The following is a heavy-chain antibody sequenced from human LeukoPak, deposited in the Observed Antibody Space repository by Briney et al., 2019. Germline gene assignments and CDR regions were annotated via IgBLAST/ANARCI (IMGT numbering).Heavy chain of an antibody. J-gene: IGHJ4*02. V-gene: IGHV3-21*01. Sequence: KTGGSLRLSCADSGFTFSSYSMNWARQAPGKGLEWVSSISSSSSDIYYADSVKGRFTISRDNAKNSLFLQMNNLRAEDTAVYYCAREGSSLDYWGQGTLVTVSS. D-gene: IGHD6-13*01. CDR3: AREGSSLDY. CDR2: ISSSSSDI. CDR1: GFTFSSYS.